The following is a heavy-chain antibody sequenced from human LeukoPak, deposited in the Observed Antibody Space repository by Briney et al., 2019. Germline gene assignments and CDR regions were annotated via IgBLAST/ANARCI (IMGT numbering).Heavy chain of an antibody. CDR3: AKEIGYGDYVFDY. V-gene: IGHV3-23*01. CDR1: GFTISTNY. Sequence: GGSLRLSCAASGFTISTNYMSWVRQAPGKGLEWVSAISGSGGSTYYADSVKGRFTISRDNSKNTLYLQMNSLRAEDTAVYYCAKEIGYGDYVFDYWGQGTLVTVSS. CDR2: ISGSGGST. D-gene: IGHD4-17*01. J-gene: IGHJ4*02.